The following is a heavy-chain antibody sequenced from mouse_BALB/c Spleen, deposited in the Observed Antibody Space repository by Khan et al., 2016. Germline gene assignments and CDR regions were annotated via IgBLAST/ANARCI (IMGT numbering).Heavy chain of an antibody. CDR2: IHYNGTT. J-gene: IGHJ2*01. CDR1: GYSITSGYS. V-gene: IGHV3-1*02. Sequence: EVQLQESGPDLVKPSQSLSLTCTVTGYSITSGYSWHWIRQFPGNKLEWMAYIHYNGTTNSNPSLKSRISLTRDTSHNQYILQFNSVATEASATYYCATYYSGSSYNYWVQGTTLTVSS. CDR3: ATYYSGSSYNY. D-gene: IGHD1-1*01.